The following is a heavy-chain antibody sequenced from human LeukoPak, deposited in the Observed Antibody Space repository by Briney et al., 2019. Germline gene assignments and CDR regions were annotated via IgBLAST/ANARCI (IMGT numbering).Heavy chain of an antibody. CDR1: GGSFSGYY. J-gene: IGHJ3*02. Sequence: PSETLSLTCAVYGGSFSGYYWSWIRQPPGKGLEWIGEINHSGSTNYNPSLKRRVTISVDTSKNQFSLKLSSVTAADTAVYYCARGPLKLVSGAFDIWGQGTMVTVSS. CDR2: INHSGST. CDR3: ARGPLKLVSGAFDI. D-gene: IGHD1-26*01. V-gene: IGHV4-34*01.